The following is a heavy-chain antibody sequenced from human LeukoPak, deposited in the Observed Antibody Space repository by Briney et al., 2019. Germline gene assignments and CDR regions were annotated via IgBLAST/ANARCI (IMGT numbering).Heavy chain of an antibody. J-gene: IGHJ4*02. CDR3: AKDTWSVTLYYFHY. CDR1: GFTFDDYT. V-gene: IGHV3-9*01. Sequence: GGSLRLSCAASGFTFDDYTMHWVRQAPGKGLEWVAGISWNSGVIGYADSVKGRFTISRDNAKNSLYLQMNSLRAEDTALYYCAKDTWSVTLYYFHYWGQGTLVTVSS. D-gene: IGHD4-17*01. CDR2: ISWNSGVI.